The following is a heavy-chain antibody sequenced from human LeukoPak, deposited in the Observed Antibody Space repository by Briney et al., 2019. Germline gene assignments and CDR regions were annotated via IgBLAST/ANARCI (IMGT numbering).Heavy chain of an antibody. CDR2: ISGSGGST. D-gene: IGHD3-9*01. CDR1: GFTFSSYA. CDR3: AKDNYDILTGYPFGFDY. J-gene: IGHJ4*02. V-gene: IGHV3-23*01. Sequence: GGSLRLSCAASGFTFSSYAMSWVRQAPGKGLEWVSAISGSGGSTYYADSVKGRFTISRDNSKNTLYLQMNSLRAEDTAVYYCAKDNYDILTGYPFGFDYWGQGTLVTVSS.